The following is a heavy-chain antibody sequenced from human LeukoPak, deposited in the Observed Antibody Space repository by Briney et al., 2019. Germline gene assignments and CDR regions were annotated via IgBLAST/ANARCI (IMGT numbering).Heavy chain of an antibody. D-gene: IGHD2-21*01. CDR3: SRDPAPYCGGDC. Sequence: GGSLRLSCAASGFTFSSYAMSWVRQAPGKGLEWVSVIFSGGSTNYADSVKGRFTISRDHSKNTVYLQMNNLGVEDTAVYYCSRDPAPYCGGDCWGRGTLVTVSS. CDR2: IFSGGST. J-gene: IGHJ4*02. V-gene: IGHV3-23*03. CDR1: GFTFSSYA.